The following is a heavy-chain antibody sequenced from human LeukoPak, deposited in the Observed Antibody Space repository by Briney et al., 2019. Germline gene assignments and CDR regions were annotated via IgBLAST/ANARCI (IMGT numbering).Heavy chain of an antibody. CDR1: GGSISSGGYY. CDR3: ARVGSLWFGELAEVDY. Sequence: PSQTLSLTCTVSGGSISSGGYYWSWIRQHPGKGLGWIGYIYYSGSTYYNPSLKSRVTISVDTSKNQFSLKLSSVTAADTAVYYCARVGSLWFGELAEVDYWGQGTLVTVSS. CDR2: IYYSGST. D-gene: IGHD3-10*01. V-gene: IGHV4-31*03. J-gene: IGHJ4*02.